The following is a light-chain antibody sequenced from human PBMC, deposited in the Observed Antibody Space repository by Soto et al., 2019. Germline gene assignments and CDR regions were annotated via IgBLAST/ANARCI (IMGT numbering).Light chain of an antibody. V-gene: IGLV1-40*01. CDR2: GNN. Sequence: QLVLTQPPSVSGAPGQRVTISCAGSSSNIGAGYAVHWYQQLPGTAPKLLIFGNNNRPSGVPDRFSGSRSDSSASLAITGLQADDEADYFCQSYDSSLSAWVFGGGTKLTVL. J-gene: IGLJ3*02. CDR1: SSNIGAGYA. CDR3: QSYDSSLSAWV.